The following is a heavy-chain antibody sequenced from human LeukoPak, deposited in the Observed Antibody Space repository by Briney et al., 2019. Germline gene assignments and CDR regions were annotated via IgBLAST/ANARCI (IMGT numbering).Heavy chain of an antibody. CDR3: AKHVLRFLEWLPIDAFDI. J-gene: IGHJ3*02. V-gene: IGHV3-23*01. CDR2: ISGSGGST. CDR1: GFTFSRYA. Sequence: GGSLRLSCAASGFTFSRYAMSWVRQAPGEGLEWVSAISGSGGSTYYADSVKGRFTISRDNSKNTLYLQMNSLRAEDTAVYYCAKHVLRFLEWLPIDAFDIWGQGTMVTVSS. D-gene: IGHD3-3*01.